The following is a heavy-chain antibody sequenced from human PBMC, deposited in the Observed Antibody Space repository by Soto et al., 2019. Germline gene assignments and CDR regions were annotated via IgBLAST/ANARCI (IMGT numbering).Heavy chain of an antibody. J-gene: IGHJ1*01. V-gene: IGHV3-11*01. CDR1: GFVFSTYY. CDR2: ISSSGSTM. D-gene: IGHD1-1*01. Sequence: GGSLRLSCEASGFVFSTYYMIWIRQAPGKGLEWVSYISSSGSTMYYADSVKGRFTISRDNTKNSLYLQMNSLSVEDTAVYYCARDSTWNLKYFHHWGQGTLVTVSS. CDR3: ARDSTWNLKYFHH.